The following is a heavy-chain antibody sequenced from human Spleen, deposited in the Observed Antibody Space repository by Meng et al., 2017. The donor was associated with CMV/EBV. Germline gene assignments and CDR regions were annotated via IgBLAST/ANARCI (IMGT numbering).Heavy chain of an antibody. J-gene: IGHJ4*02. Sequence: ACSGGSFSPYSYSWIRQPPGKGLEWIGQIYHNGITNYNPSLKSRVTLSVDTSKNQFSLQLTSLTAADTAVYYCARSSSGWYDGYFDSWGQGTLVTVSS. CDR2: IYHNGIT. D-gene: IGHD6-19*01. CDR3: ARSSSGWYDGYFDS. CDR1: GGSFSPYS. V-gene: IGHV4-34*01.